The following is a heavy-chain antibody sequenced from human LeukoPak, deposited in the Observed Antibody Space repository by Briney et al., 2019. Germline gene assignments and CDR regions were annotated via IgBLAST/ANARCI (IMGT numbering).Heavy chain of an antibody. CDR3: AREVRFCYGMDV. CDR2: IYYSGST. D-gene: IGHD3-3*01. V-gene: IGHV4-31*11. CDR1: GGSISSGGYS. Sequence: SETLSLTCAVSGGSISSGGYSWSWIRQPPGKGLEWIGYIYYSGSTYYNPSLKSRVTISVDTSKNQFSLKLSSVTAVDTAVYYCAREVRFCYGMDVWGQGTTVTVSS. J-gene: IGHJ6*02.